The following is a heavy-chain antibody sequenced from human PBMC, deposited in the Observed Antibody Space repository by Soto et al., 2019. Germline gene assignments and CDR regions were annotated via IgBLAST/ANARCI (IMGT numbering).Heavy chain of an antibody. CDR2: IYYSGST. D-gene: IGHD6-19*01. Sequence: PSETLSLTCTVSGGSISSGGYYWTWIRQPPGKGLEWIGYIYYSGSTYYNPSLKSRVTISVDTSKNQFSLKLSSVTAADTAVYYCARAGYSSGWYGDYWGQGTLVNVSS. V-gene: IGHV4-30-4*01. CDR1: GGSISSGGYY. CDR3: ARAGYSSGWYGDY. J-gene: IGHJ4*02.